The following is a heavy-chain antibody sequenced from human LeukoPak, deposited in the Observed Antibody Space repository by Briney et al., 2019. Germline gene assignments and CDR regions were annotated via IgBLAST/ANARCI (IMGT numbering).Heavy chain of an antibody. J-gene: IGHJ4*02. CDR2: IYYSGST. V-gene: IGHV4-59*08. D-gene: IGHD1-26*01. CDR3: TRGGELMNF. CDR1: GGSIGSYY. Sequence: SETLSLTCTVPGGSIGSYYWSWIRQPPGKGLEWIGNIYYSGSTNYNPSLKSRVTISIDASKNQFSLRLSSVTAADTAVYYCTRGGELMNFWGQGTLVTVSS.